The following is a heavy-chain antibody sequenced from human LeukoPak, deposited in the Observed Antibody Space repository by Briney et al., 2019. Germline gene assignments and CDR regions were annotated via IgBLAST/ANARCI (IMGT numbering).Heavy chain of an antibody. D-gene: IGHD6-19*01. CDR2: ISGSGGST. J-gene: IGHJ4*02. CDR3: AKAGSGFTDY. V-gene: IGHV3-23*01. Sequence: PGGSLTLSCAVSGFTFSSYAMSWVRQAPGKGLEWVSAISGSGGSTYYADSVKRRFTISRDNSKNTLYLQMNSLRAEDTAVYYCAKAGSGFTDYWGQGTLVTVSS. CDR1: GFTFSSYA.